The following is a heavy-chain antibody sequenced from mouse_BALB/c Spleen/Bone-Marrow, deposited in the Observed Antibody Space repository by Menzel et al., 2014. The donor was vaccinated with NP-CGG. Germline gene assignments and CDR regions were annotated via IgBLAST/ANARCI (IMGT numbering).Heavy chain of an antibody. CDR1: GYTFTSYW. Sequence: GAELVKPGAPVKLSCKASGYTFTSYWMNWVKQRPGRGLEWIGRIDPSDSETHYNQKFKDKATLTVDKSSSTAYIQLSSLTSEDSAVYYCARALGDGYYYAMDYWGQEPQSPSPQ. J-gene: IGHJ4*01. CDR3: ARALGDGYYYAMDY. CDR2: IDPSDSET. D-gene: IGHD2-3*01. V-gene: IGHV1-74*01.